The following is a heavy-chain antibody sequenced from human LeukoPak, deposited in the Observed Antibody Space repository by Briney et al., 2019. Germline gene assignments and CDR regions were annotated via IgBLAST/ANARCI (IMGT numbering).Heavy chain of an antibody. J-gene: IGHJ4*02. CDR2: IYYSGST. Sequence: PSETLSLTCTVSGGSISSSSYYWGWIRQPPGKGLEWIGSIYYSGSTYYNPSLKSRVTISVDTSKNQFSLKLSSVTAADTAVYYCASRDCSDGSCYSVYFDYWGQGTLVTVSS. D-gene: IGHD2-15*01. CDR1: GGSISSSSYY. V-gene: IGHV4-39*01. CDR3: ASRDCSDGSCYSVYFDY.